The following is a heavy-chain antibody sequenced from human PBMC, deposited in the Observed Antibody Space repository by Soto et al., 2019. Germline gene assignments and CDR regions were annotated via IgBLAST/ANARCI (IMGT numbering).Heavy chain of an antibody. Sequence: QVQLVESGGGVVQPGRSLRLSCAASGFTFSSYAMHWVRQAPGKGLEWVAVISYDGSNKYYADSVKGRFTISRDNSKNTLYLQMNSLRAEDTGVYYCAGCSGGSCYDGYYFDYWGQGTLVTVSS. D-gene: IGHD2-15*01. CDR3: AGCSGGSCYDGYYFDY. CDR1: GFTFSSYA. V-gene: IGHV3-30-3*01. J-gene: IGHJ4*02. CDR2: ISYDGSNK.